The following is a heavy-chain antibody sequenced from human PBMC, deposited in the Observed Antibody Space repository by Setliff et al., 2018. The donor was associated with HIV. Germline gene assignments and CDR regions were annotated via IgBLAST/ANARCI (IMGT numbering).Heavy chain of an antibody. CDR1: GGSFSGYY. CDR2: INHSGST. V-gene: IGHV4-34*01. J-gene: IGHJ4*02. CDR3: ARVDCSGGSCYSPAY. D-gene: IGHD2-15*01. Sequence: SETLSLTCAVYGGSFSGYYWSWIRQPPGKGLEWIGEINHSGSTNYNPSLKSRVTISVDTSKNQLSLKVISVTAADTAVYYCARVDCSGGSCYSPAYWGQGTLVTVSS.